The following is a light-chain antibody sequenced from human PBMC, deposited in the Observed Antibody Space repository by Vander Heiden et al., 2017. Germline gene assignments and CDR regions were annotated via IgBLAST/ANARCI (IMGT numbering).Light chain of an antibody. V-gene: IGKV3-11*01. J-gene: IGKJ3*01. Sequence: LTHPPATLSLSPGQRPIPSCTANQSVSSYLAWYQQKPGQAPRLLIYDASNRATGIPARFSSSGSGTDFTLTISSLEPEDFAVYYCQQRSNWLFTFGPGTKVDIK. CDR3: QQRSNWLFT. CDR1: QSVSSY. CDR2: DAS.